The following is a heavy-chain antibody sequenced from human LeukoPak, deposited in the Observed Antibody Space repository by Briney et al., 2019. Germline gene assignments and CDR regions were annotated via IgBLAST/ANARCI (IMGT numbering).Heavy chain of an antibody. Sequence: GGSLRLSCAASGFTFSSYGMHWVRQAPGKGLEWVAVIWYDGSNKYYADSVKGRFTISRDNSKNTLYLQMNSLRAEDTAVYYCARERFLYGDYSRFALFDYWGQGPLVTVSS. D-gene: IGHD4-17*01. CDR2: IWYDGSNK. V-gene: IGHV3-33*01. CDR3: ARERFLYGDYSRFALFDY. J-gene: IGHJ4*02. CDR1: GFTFSSYG.